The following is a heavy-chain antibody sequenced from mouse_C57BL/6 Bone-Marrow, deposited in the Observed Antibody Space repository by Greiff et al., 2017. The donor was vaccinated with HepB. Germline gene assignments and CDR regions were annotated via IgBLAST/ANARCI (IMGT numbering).Heavy chain of an antibody. Sequence: VQLVESGAELARPGASVKLSCKASGYTFTSYGISWVKQRTGQGLEWIGEIYPRSGNTYYNEKFKGKATLTADKSSSTAYMELRSLTSEDSAVYFCAKRDGYDVRGFDDWGQGTTLTVAS. CDR2: IYPRSGNT. J-gene: IGHJ2*01. CDR3: AKRDGYDVRGFDD. V-gene: IGHV1-81*01. D-gene: IGHD2-2*01. CDR1: GYTFTSYG.